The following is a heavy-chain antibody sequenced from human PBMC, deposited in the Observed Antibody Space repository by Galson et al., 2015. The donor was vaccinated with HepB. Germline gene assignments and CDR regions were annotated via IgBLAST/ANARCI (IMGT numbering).Heavy chain of an antibody. V-gene: IGHV4-4*07. D-gene: IGHD6-19*01. CDR3: ARGIGSGWYNWFDP. CDR2: IYTSGST. CDR1: GGSISSYY. Sequence: SETLSLTCTVSGGSISSYYWSWIRQPAGKGLEWIGRIYTSGSTNYNPSLKSRVTMSVDTSKNQFSLKLSSVTAADTAVYYCARGIGSGWYNWFDPWGQGTLVTVSS. J-gene: IGHJ5*02.